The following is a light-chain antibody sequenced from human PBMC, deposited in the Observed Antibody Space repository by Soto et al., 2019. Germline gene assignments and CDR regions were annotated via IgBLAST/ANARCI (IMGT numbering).Light chain of an antibody. J-gene: IGLJ1*01. CDR1: NSDIGFYNY. V-gene: IGLV2-14*01. Sequence: QSVLTQPASVSGSPGQSITISCTGTNSDIGFYNYVSWYQQHPGEAPKLIIYEXXXXNPEVXRRLSGYKSGNKPSLTISGLQAEDEADYYCSSYNSSSTHVFGTGTKVTVL. CDR2: EXX. CDR3: SSYNSSSTHV.